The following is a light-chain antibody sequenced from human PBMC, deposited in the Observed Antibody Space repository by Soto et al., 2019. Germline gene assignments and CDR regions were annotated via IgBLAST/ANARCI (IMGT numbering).Light chain of an antibody. V-gene: IGLV1-47*01. CDR3: AVWDDSLSGYV. CDR1: SSNIGDNY. Sequence: QSVLTQPPSASGTPGQKVTISCSGSSSNIGDNYVYWHQQLPGTAPKLLIYRNNQRPSGVPDRFSGSKSGTSASLAISGLRSEDEADYYCAVWDDSLSGYVFGPGTKLTVL. CDR2: RNN. J-gene: IGLJ1*01.